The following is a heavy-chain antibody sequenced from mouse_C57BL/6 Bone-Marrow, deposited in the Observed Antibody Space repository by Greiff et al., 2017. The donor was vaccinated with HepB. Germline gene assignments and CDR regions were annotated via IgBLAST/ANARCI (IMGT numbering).Heavy chain of an antibody. CDR1: GYTFTTYP. CDR2: FHPYNDDT. V-gene: IGHV1-47*01. CDR3: AIFPYYYARDY. D-gene: IGHD1-1*01. J-gene: IGHJ2*01. Sequence: QVHVKQSGAELVKPGASVKMSCKASGYTFTTYPIEWMKQNHGKSLEWIGNFHPYNDDTKYNEKFKGKATLTVEKSSSTVYLELSRLTSDDSAVYYCAIFPYYYARDYWGQGTTLTVSS.